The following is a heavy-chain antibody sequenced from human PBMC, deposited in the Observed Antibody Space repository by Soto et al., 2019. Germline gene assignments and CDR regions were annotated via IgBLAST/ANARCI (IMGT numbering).Heavy chain of an antibody. Sequence: QVQLVETGGVVVQPGRSLRLSCAASGFTFSTYGMHWVRQAPGKGLEWVAVIWYDGSNEYYADYVKGRFTLSRDNSKNTLYLQMNSLRAEDTAVYYCARDYTSTSYGFDSWGQGTLVTVAS. J-gene: IGHJ4*02. CDR3: ARDYTSTSYGFDS. CDR1: GFTFSTYG. D-gene: IGHD2-2*01. CDR2: IWYDGSNE. V-gene: IGHV3-33*01.